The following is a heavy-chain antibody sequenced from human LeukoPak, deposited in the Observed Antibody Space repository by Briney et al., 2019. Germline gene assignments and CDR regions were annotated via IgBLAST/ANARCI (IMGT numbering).Heavy chain of an antibody. CDR2: INPNSGGT. V-gene: IGHV1-2*06. D-gene: IGHD2-2*01. CDR1: GYTFTGYY. Sequence: ASVKVSCKASGYTFTGYYMHWVRQAPGQGLEWMGRINPNSGGTNYAQKFQGRVTMTRDTSISTAYMELSSLRSEDTAVYYCARDGYYQPADYYGMDVWGQGTTVTVSS. CDR3: ARDGYYQPADYYGMDV. J-gene: IGHJ6*02.